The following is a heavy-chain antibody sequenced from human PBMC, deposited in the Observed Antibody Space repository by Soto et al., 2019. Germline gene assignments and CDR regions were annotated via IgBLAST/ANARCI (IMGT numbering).Heavy chain of an antibody. CDR2: INQSGST. V-gene: IGHV4-34*01. Sequence: SETLSLTCAVYGGSFSGYYWSWIRQPPGKGLEWIGEINQSGSTNYNPSLKSRVTISVDTSKNQFSLKLTSVTAADTAVYFCARHRPDRSSNDFWGQGILVTVSS. CDR1: GGSFSGYY. J-gene: IGHJ4*02. CDR3: ARHRPDRSSNDF. D-gene: IGHD6-13*01.